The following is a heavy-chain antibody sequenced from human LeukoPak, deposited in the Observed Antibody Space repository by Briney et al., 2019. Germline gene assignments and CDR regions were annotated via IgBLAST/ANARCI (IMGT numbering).Heavy chain of an antibody. CDR2: IYYSGST. CDR1: GGSISSSSYY. V-gene: IGHV4-39*01. D-gene: IGHD3-22*01. CDR3: ARHADGEDSSVFDY. J-gene: IGHJ4*02. Sequence: PSETLSLTCTVSGGSISSSSYYWGWIRQPPGKGLEWIGSIYYSGSTYYNPSLKSRVTISVDTSKNQFSLKLSSVTAADTAVYYCARHADGEDSSVFDYWGQGTLVTVSS.